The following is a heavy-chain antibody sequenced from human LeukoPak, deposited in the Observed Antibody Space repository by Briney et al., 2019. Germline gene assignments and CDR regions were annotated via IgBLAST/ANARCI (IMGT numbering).Heavy chain of an antibody. D-gene: IGHD2-15*01. CDR2: IIPIFGTA. CDR1: GGTFSSYD. J-gene: IGHJ4*02. V-gene: IGHV1-69*06. Sequence: SVKVYCKASGGTFSSYDISWVRQAPGQGLEWMGGIIPIFGTANYAQKFQGRVTITADKSTSTAYMELSSLRSEDTAVYYCASDTSGYCSGGSCYYRWGQGTLVTVSS. CDR3: ASDTSGYCSGGSCYYR.